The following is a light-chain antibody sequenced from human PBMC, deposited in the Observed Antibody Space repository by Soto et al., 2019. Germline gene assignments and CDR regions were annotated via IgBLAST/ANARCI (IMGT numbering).Light chain of an antibody. CDR1: QSVTTN. J-gene: IGKJ5*01. CDR3: QQYNNWPPIT. CDR2: GAS. Sequence: PGGGATLSCRVSQSVTTNLAWYQQKPGQAPRLLIYGASTRATGIPARFSGSGSGTEFTLTISSLQSEDFAVYYCQQYNNWPPITFGQGTRLEIK. V-gene: IGKV3-15*01.